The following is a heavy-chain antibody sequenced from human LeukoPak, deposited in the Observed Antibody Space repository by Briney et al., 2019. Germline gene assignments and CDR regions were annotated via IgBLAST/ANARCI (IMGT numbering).Heavy chain of an antibody. CDR1: GGSISSSSYY. V-gene: IGHV4-61*01. J-gene: IGHJ4*02. CDR3: ARDVGVRYFDWFLLGY. Sequence: SETLSLTCTMSGGSISSSSYYWSWIRQPPGKGLEWIGYIYYSGSTNYNPSLKSRVTISVDTSKNLFSLKLSSVTAADTAVYYCARDVGVRYFDWFLLGYWGQGTLVTVSS. D-gene: IGHD3-9*01. CDR2: IYYSGST.